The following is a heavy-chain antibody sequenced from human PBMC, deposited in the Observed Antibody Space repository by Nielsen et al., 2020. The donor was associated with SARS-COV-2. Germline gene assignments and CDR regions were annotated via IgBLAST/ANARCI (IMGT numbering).Heavy chain of an antibody. J-gene: IGHJ2*01. V-gene: IGHV4-4*02. CDR2: IYHSGST. Sequence: GSLRLSCAVSGGSISSSNWWSWVRQPPGKGLEWIGEIYHSGSTNYNPSLKSRVTISVDTSKNQFSLKLSSVTAADTAVYYCARESISGYFDLWGRGTLVTVSS. CDR3: ARESISGYFDL. CDR1: GGSISSSNW.